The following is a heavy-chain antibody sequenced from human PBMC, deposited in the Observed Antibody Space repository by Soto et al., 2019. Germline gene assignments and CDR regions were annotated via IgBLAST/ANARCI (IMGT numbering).Heavy chain of an antibody. Sequence: QVQLVESGGGVVQPGRSLRLSCAASGFTFSSYGMHWVRQAPGKGLEWVAVIWYDGSKKYYADSVKGRFTISRDNSKNTLYLQMNSLRSEDTAVYYCARDRGGIDHWGQGTLVTVSS. CDR2: IWYDGSKK. V-gene: IGHV3-33*01. CDR1: GFTFSSYG. D-gene: IGHD1-26*01. CDR3: ARDRGGIDH. J-gene: IGHJ4*02.